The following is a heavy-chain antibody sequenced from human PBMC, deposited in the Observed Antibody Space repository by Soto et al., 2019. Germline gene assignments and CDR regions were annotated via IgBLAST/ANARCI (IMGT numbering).Heavy chain of an antibody. D-gene: IGHD3-10*01. CDR1: GGTFSSYA. CDR2: IIPIFGTA. V-gene: IGHV1-69*12. CDR3: ARDHFVGYYYYYGMDV. J-gene: IGHJ6*02. Sequence: QVQLVQSGAEVKKPGSSVKVSCKASGGTFSSYAISWVRQAPGQGLEWMGGIIPIFGTANYAQKFQGRVTITADESTSTAYTELSSLRSENTAVYYCARDHFVGYYYYYGMDVWGQGTTVTVSS.